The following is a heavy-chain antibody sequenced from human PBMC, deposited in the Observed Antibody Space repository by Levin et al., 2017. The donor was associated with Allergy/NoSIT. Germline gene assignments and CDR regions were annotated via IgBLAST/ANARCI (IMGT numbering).Heavy chain of an antibody. CDR3: ARVGVPTVTTPALWY. J-gene: IGHJ4*02. D-gene: IGHD4-11*01. CDR1: GFTFSSYS. CDR2: ISSSSSYI. Sequence: GGSLRLSCAASGFTFSSYSMNWVRQAPGKGLEWVSSISSSSSYIYYADSVKGRFTISRDNAKNSLYLQMNSLRAEDTAVYYCARVGVPTVTTPALWYWGQGTLVTVSS. V-gene: IGHV3-21*01.